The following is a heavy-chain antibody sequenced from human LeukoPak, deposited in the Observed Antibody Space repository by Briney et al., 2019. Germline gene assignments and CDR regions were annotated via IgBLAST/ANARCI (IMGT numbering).Heavy chain of an antibody. CDR3: ARDRGGSYSAIDY. Sequence: AGSLTLSRSASGFTLSSYSLKWVRQAPGNGLERVSFISSSSITIYYADSVKGRFTISRDNAEKSLYLQMNSLRAEDTAVYYCARDRGGSYSAIDYWGQGTLVTVSS. V-gene: IGHV3-48*04. CDR1: GFTLSSYS. CDR2: ISSSSITI. J-gene: IGHJ4*02. D-gene: IGHD2-15*01.